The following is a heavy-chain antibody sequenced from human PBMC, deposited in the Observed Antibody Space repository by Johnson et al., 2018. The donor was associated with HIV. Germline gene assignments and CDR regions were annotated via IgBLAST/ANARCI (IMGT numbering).Heavy chain of an antibody. CDR1: GFTFSSYA. D-gene: IGHD3-16*01. Sequence: QVQLVESGGGLVQPGGSLRLSCAASGFTFSSYAMHWVRQAPAKGLEWVAVISYDGSDKYSAASVKGRFTVSRDSSKNPLYLQVNSLRAEDAAVYYCAGGSRYTYDNDDVYLLQAFDIWGQGTMVTVSS. CDR2: ISYDGSDK. CDR3: AGGSRYTYDNDDVYLLQAFDI. J-gene: IGHJ3*02. V-gene: IGHV3-30*04.